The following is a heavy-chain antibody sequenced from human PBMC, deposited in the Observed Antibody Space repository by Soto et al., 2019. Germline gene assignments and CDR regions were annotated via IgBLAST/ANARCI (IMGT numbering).Heavy chain of an antibody. CDR3: ARGNRSGYYIIHPDY. CDR1: GYNFLSYG. D-gene: IGHD3-3*01. V-gene: IGHV1-18*04. J-gene: IGHJ4*02. Sequence: QVQLVQSGVEVKKPGASVTVSCKASGYNFLSYGVSWARQAPGQGLEWMGWISVYNSNANYAQQFHGRVTMTSDTSTNTAYLELRGLRSDDTAVYYCARGNRSGYYIIHPDYWGQGTLVVVSS. CDR2: ISVYNSNA.